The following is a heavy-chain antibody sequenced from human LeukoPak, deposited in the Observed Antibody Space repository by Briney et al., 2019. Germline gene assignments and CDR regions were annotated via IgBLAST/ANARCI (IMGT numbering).Heavy chain of an antibody. CDR3: ASADYYDSSGSI. J-gene: IGHJ4*02. D-gene: IGHD3-22*01. CDR1: GGSFSGYY. CDR2: INHSGST. V-gene: IGHV4-34*01. Sequence: SETLSLTCAVYGGSFSGYYWSWIRQPPGKGLEWIGEINHSGSTNYNPSLKSRVTISVDTSKNQFSLKLSSVTAADTAVYYCASADYYDSSGSIWGQGTLVTVSS.